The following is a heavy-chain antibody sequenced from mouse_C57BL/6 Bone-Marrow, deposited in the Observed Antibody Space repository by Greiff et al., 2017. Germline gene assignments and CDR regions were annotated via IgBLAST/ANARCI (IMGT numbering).Heavy chain of an antibody. V-gene: IGHV1-59*01. J-gene: IGHJ4*01. CDR1: GYTFTSYW. Sequence: QVQLQQPGAELVRPGTSVKLSCKASGYTFTSYWMHWVKQRPGQGLEWIGVIDPSDSYTNYNQKFKGKATLTVDTSSSTAYMQLSSLTSEDSAVYYCARGDDYDGMDYWGQGTSVTVSS. CDR2: IDPSDSYT. CDR3: ARGDDYDGMDY.